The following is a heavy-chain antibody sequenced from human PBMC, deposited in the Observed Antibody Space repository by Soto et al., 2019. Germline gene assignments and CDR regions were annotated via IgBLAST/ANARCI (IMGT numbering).Heavy chain of an antibody. CDR1: GYTFTSYY. J-gene: IGHJ3*02. D-gene: IGHD2-15*01. CDR3: ARAIGYCSGGSCYRFSQLAFDI. CDR2: INPSGGST. Sequence: ASVKVSCQTSGYTFTSYYMHWGRQATGQGLEWMGIINPSGGSTSYAQKFQGRVTMTRDTSTSTVYMELSSLRSEDTAVYYCARAIGYCSGGSCYRFSQLAFDIWGQGTMVTVSS. V-gene: IGHV1-46*03.